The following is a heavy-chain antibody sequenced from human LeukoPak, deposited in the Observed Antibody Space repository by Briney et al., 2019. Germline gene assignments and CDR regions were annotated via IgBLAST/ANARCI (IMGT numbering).Heavy chain of an antibody. CDR2: MYYCGST. J-gene: IGHJ6*02. CDR1: GGSVRSGSYY. Sequence: SETLSLTCTVSGGSVRSGSYYWSWIRQPPGKGLEWIGYMYYCGSTNYNPSLKSRVTISVDTSKTQFSLKLSSVTAADTAVYYCARDHQYCSSTSCLYGMDVWGQGTTVTVSS. CDR3: ARDHQYCSSTSCLYGMDV. D-gene: IGHD2-2*01. V-gene: IGHV4-61*01.